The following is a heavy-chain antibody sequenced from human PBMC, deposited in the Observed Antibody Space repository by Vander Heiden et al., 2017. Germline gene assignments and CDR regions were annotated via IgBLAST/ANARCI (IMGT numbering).Heavy chain of an antibody. CDR3: ARVPVTFGGVINSVDY. V-gene: IGHV3-30-3*01. J-gene: IGHJ4*02. D-gene: IGHD3-16*02. CDR2: ISYDGSNK. Sequence: QVQLVESGGGVVQPGRSLKLSCAASGFTFSSYAMHWLRPDPGKGLEWVAVISYDGSNKYYADAVKGRFTISRDNSKNTLYLQMNSLRAEDTAVYYCARVPVTFGGVINSVDYWGQGTLVTVSS. CDR1: GFTFSSYA.